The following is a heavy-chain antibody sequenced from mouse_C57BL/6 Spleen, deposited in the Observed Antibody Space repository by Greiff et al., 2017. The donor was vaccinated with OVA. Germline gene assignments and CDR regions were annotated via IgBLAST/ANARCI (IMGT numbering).Heavy chain of an antibody. Sequence: VQLQQPGTELVKPGASVKLSCTASGYTFTSYWMHWVKQRPGQGLEWIGNINPSNGGTNYNEKFKSKATLTVDKSSSTAYMQLSSLTSEDAAVYYCARDPYRGYFDYWGQGTTLTVSS. CDR3: ARDPYRGYFDY. CDR1: GYTFTSYW. V-gene: IGHV1-53*01. D-gene: IGHD2-12*01. J-gene: IGHJ2*01. CDR2: INPSNGGT.